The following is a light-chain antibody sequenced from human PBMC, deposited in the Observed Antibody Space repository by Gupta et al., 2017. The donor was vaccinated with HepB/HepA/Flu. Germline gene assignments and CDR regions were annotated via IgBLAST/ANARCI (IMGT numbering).Light chain of an antibody. CDR3: QQEHNYPWT. CDR1: QSISTW. V-gene: IGKV1-5*03. CDR2: KAS. J-gene: IGKJ1*01. Sequence: DIQMTQSPSTLSASVGDRVTITCWASQSISTWLAWYQLKPGKAPNLLIYKASSGEGGVPSRFSGSGSGTEFTLTISGRQPDDFATYYCQQEHNYPWTFGQGTKVEIK.